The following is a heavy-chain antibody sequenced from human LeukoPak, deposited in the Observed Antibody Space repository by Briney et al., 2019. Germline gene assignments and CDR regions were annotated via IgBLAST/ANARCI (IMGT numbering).Heavy chain of an antibody. J-gene: IGHJ4*02. V-gene: IGHV3-11*04. Sequence: GGSLRLSCAASGFTFSDYHMSWFRQAPGKGQEWLSYITSSGSTIYYADSVKGRFTISRDNAKNSLYLPMNSLRADDTAVYYCARCSDWGGGYWGQGTLVTVSS. CDR1: GFTFSDYH. CDR2: ITSSGSTI. D-gene: IGHD3-16*01. CDR3: ARCSDWGGGY.